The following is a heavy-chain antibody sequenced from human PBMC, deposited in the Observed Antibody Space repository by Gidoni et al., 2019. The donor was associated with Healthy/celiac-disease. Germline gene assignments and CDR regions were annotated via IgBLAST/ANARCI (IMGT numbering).Heavy chain of an antibody. CDR1: GYTFTSYD. D-gene: IGHD3-22*01. J-gene: IGHJ5*02. Sequence: QVQLVQSGAEVKKPGASVKVSCKASGYTFTSYDINWVRQATGHGLEWMGWMNPNSGNTGYAQKFQGRVTMTRNTSISTAYMELSSLRSEDTAVYYCARGLYYYDSSGYPGNWFDPWGQGTLVTVSS. V-gene: IGHV1-8*01. CDR2: MNPNSGNT. CDR3: ARGLYYYDSSGYPGNWFDP.